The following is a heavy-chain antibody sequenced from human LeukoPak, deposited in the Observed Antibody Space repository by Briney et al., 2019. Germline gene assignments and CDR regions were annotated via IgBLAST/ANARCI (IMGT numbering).Heavy chain of an antibody. CDR1: GFTFSDYY. CDR2: ISSSGSDI. CDR3: ARALHDALDI. J-gene: IGHJ3*02. V-gene: IGHV3-11*04. Sequence: GMSLRLSCVASGFTFSDYYMTWIRQPPGKGLEWVSYISSSGSDIFYADSVKGRLTISRDNAKKTLYLQINSLRAEDTAQYYCARALHDALDIWGQGTVVTVSS.